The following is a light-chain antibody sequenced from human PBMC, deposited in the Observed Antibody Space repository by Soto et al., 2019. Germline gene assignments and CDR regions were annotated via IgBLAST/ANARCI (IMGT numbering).Light chain of an antibody. V-gene: IGLV2-14*01. CDR1: SSDVGGYNY. CDR3: TSYTSSSTLYV. CDR2: DVS. J-gene: IGLJ1*01. Sequence: ALTQPASVSGSPGQSITISCTGTSSDVGGYNYVSWYQQHPGKAPKLMIYDVSNRPSGVSNRFSGSKSGNTASLTISGLQAEDEADYYCTSYTSSSTLYVFGTGTKVTV.